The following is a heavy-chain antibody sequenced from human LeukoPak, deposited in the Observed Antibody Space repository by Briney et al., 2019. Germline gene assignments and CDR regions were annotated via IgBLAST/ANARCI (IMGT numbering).Heavy chain of an antibody. J-gene: IGHJ4*02. CDR2: INPNSGGT. CDR3: ALTYYDFWSGYRTDLDY. CDR1: GYTFTGYY. D-gene: IGHD3-3*01. Sequence: ASVKVSCKASGYTFTGYYMHWVRQAPGQGLEWRGWINPNSGGTNYAQKFQGRVTMTRDTSISTAYMELSRLRSDDTAVYYCALTYYDFWSGYRTDLDYWGQGTLVTVSS. V-gene: IGHV1-2*02.